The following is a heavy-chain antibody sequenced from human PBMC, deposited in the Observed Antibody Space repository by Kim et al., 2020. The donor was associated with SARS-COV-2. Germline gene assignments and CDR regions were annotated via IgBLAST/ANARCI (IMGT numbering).Heavy chain of an antibody. V-gene: IGHV4-34*01. Sequence: SETLSLTCAVYGASLNNFYWSWLRQSPGTGLEWIAEINHRGSTNYNPSLKSRDTISADTSKSQFSLKVNSVTVADTAVYYCARETSRGDDAFDIWGHGTMVTVSS. CDR1: GASLNNFY. CDR3: ARETSRGDDAFDI. J-gene: IGHJ3*02. D-gene: IGHD3-10*01. CDR2: INHRGST.